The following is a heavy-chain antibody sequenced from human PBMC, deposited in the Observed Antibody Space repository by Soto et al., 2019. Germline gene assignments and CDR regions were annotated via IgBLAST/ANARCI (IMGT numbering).Heavy chain of an antibody. CDR1: GDSYSISTYS. CDR3: AGMPYTSGLRFDP. CDR2: IYQSGVT. D-gene: IGHD6-19*01. V-gene: IGHV4-30-2*01. J-gene: IGHJ5*02. Sequence: LSLTCNMSGDSYSISTYSWSWIWQPPGKALQWIGFIYQSGVTSYIPSLASRVPISLDRSNNQCSLKLKSLTAADTAVYFCAGMPYTSGLRFDPWGPGTLVTVSS.